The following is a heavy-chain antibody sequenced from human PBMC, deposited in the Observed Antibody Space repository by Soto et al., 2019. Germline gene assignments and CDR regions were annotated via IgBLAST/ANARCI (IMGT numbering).Heavy chain of an antibody. D-gene: IGHD3-10*01. CDR1: GYVFIGYG. CDR3: ARDLDGSGSYYTDY. V-gene: IGHV1-18*01. CDR2: ISRHNGNT. Sequence: ASVKVSCKASGYVFIGYGISWVRQAPGQGLEWMGWISRHNGNTNYAQNFQGRVTMTTDASTSTAYMELRSLRSDDTAVYYCARDLDGSGSYYTDYWGQGTLVTVSS. J-gene: IGHJ4*02.